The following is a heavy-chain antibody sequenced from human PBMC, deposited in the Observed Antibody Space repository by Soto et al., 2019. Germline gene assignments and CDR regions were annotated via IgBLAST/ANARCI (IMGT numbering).Heavy chain of an antibody. V-gene: IGHV4-4*07. CDR2: IYSGGRN. CDR1: GGSISSFY. J-gene: IGHJ5*02. Sequence: CTVSGGSISSFYWSWIRQPAGKGLEWIGRIYSGGRNNYNPSLKSRVTMSVDTSKNQFSLRLSSVTAADTAVYYCASSGYYGSGSYKNWFDPWGQGTLVTVSS. CDR3: ASSGYYGSGSYKNWFDP. D-gene: IGHD3-10*01.